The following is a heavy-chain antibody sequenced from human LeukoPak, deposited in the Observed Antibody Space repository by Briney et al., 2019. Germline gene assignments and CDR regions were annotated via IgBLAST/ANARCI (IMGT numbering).Heavy chain of an antibody. V-gene: IGHV3-23*01. D-gene: IGHD3-22*01. Sequence: GGSLRLSCAASGFTFSDYYMTWVRQAPGKGLEWVSAITGSAAYTNHADSVKGRFTISRDNSKNTIYLQMNSLRAEDTAIYYCAKRSSTSSGYFDFWGRGTLVTVSS. CDR3: AKRSSTSSGYFDF. J-gene: IGHJ4*02. CDR1: GFTFSDYY. CDR2: ITGSAAYT.